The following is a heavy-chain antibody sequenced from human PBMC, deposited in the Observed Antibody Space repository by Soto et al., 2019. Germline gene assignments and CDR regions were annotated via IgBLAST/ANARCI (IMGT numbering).Heavy chain of an antibody. Sequence: GGSLRLSCAASGFTFSSYAMSWVRRAPGKGLEWVSAISGSGGSTYYADSVKGRFTISRDNSKNTLYLQMNSLRAEDTAVYYCAKDFNLLTGYPYYFDYWGQGTLVTVS. D-gene: IGHD3-9*01. V-gene: IGHV3-23*01. J-gene: IGHJ4*02. CDR3: AKDFNLLTGYPYYFDY. CDR1: GFTFSSYA. CDR2: ISGSGGST.